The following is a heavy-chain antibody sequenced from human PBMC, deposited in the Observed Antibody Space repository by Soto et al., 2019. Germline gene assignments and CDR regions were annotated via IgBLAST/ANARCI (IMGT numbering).Heavy chain of an antibody. Sequence: PGESLKISCKGSGYSFTSYWIGWVRQMPGKGLEWMGIIYPGDSDTRYSPSFQGQVTISADKSIGTAYLQWSSLKASDTAMYYCAGTTTSSGWYKDYYYGMDVWGQGTTVTVSS. CDR2: IYPGDSDT. J-gene: IGHJ6*02. D-gene: IGHD6-19*01. V-gene: IGHV5-51*01. CDR3: AGTTTSSGWYKDYYYGMDV. CDR1: GYSFTSYW.